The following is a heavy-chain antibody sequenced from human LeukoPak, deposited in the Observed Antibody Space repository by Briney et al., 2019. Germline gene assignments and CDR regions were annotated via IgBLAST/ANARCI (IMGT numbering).Heavy chain of an antibody. CDR1: GFTFSGSA. V-gene: IGHV3-73*01. CDR2: IRSKANSYAT. J-gene: IGHJ4*02. Sequence: GGSLTLSCAASGFTFSGSAMHWVRQASGKGLEWVGRIRSKANSYATAYAASVKGRFTISRDDSKNTAYLQMNSLKTEDTAVYYCTRHDSFDYWGQGTLVTVSS. D-gene: IGHD2-21*02. CDR3: TRHDSFDY.